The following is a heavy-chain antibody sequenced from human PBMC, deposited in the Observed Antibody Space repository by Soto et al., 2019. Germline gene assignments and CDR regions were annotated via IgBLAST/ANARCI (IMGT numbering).Heavy chain of an antibody. Sequence: QVQVVQSGAEVRKPGSSVKVSCKVSGGTFKSYEISWVRQAPGQGLEWVGGIIPMFRTPNYAQKFQGTVTITADESTITAYMELTILRSEDTAIYYCGTSPSPIISTCGFVEAFNLWGQGTLVSVSS. CDR2: IIPMFRTP. CDR1: GGTFKSYE. J-gene: IGHJ3*01. CDR3: GTSPSPIISTCGFVEAFNL. V-gene: IGHV1-69*12. D-gene: IGHD2-21*01.